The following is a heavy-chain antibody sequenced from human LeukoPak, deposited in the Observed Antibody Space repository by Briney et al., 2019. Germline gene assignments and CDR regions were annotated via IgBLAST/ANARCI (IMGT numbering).Heavy chain of an antibody. D-gene: IGHD3-16*02. CDR3: ARGVSGDGQPTDY. CDR2: MNPNSGNT. Sequence: ASVKVSCKASGYTFTSYDINWVRQATGQELEWMGWMNPNSGNTGYAQKFRGRVTMTRNTSISTAYMELSSLRSEDTAVYYCARGVSGDGQPTDYWGQGTLVTVSS. V-gene: IGHV1-8*01. J-gene: IGHJ4*02. CDR1: GYTFTSYD.